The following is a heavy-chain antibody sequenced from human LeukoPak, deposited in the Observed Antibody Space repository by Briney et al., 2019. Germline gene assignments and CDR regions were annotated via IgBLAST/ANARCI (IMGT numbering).Heavy chain of an antibody. CDR3: AKVGYCSGGSCYDY. CDR1: GFTFSSYT. D-gene: IGHD2-15*01. CDR2: FSGSGGST. V-gene: IGHV3-23*01. J-gene: IGHJ4*02. Sequence: GGSLRLSCAASGFTFSSYTVICLRQSRGGGREWFIDFSGSGGSTYYADSVTGRFTISIDNAKNTLYLQMNSLRAEDTAVYYCAKVGYCSGGSCYDYWGQGTLVTVSS.